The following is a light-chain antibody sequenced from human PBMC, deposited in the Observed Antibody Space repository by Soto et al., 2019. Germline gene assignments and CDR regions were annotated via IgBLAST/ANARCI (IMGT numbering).Light chain of an antibody. V-gene: IGLV1-40*01. Sequence: QSVLTQPPSVSGAPGQWVTISCTGRSSNIGAGYDVYWYQQLPGTAPKLLIYGNSNRPSGVPDRFSGSKSGTSTSLSITGLQSEDEADYYSQSYDSSLSAVVFGGGTKPTAL. CDR2: GNS. CDR3: QSYDSSLSAVV. J-gene: IGLJ2*01. CDR1: SSNIGAGYD.